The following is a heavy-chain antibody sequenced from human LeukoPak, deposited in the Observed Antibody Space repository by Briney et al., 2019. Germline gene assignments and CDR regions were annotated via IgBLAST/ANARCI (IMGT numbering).Heavy chain of an antibody. D-gene: IGHD6-25*01. V-gene: IGHV4-38-2*02. J-gene: IGHJ6*03. CDR1: SYSISSGYY. Sequence: PSETLSLTCTVSSYSISSGYYWGWIRQPPGKGLEWIGSIYHSGSTNYNPSLKSRVTMSVDTSKNQFSLKLSSVTAADTAVYYCASFNGFNYYYYYMDVWGKGTTVTVSS. CDR3: ASFNGFNYYYYYMDV. CDR2: IYHSGST.